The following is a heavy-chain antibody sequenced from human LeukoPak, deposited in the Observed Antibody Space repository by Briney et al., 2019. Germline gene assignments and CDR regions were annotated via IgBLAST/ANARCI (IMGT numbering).Heavy chain of an antibody. CDR1: GYSFTSSY. CDR3: ARDQEAFDY. CDR2: IYPRDGST. V-gene: IGHV1-46*01. J-gene: IGHJ4*02. Sequence: ASVNVSCKASGYSFTSSYIHWVRQAPGQGLEWMGMIYPRDGSTSYAQKFQGRVTVTRDTSTSTVHMELSGLRSEDTAVYYCARDQEAFDYWGQGTLVTVSS.